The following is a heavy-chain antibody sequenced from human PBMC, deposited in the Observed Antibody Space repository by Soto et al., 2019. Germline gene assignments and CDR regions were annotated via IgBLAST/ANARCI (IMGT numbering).Heavy chain of an antibody. V-gene: IGHV3-74*01. CDR3: ARVGGCSGGSCYYFDY. J-gene: IGHJ4*02. Sequence: GGSLRLSCAASGFTFSSYWMHWVRQAPGKGLVWVSRINSDGSSTSYADSVKGRFTISRDNAKNTLYLQMNSLRAEDTAVYYCARVGGCSGGSCYYFDYWGQGTLVTVSS. CDR2: INSDGSST. D-gene: IGHD2-15*01. CDR1: GFTFSSYW.